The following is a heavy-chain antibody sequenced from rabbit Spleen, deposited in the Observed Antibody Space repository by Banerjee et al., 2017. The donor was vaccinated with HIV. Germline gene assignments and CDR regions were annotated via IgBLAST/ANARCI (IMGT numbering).Heavy chain of an antibody. D-gene: IGHD8-1*01. CDR1: GFSFSDRDV. J-gene: IGHJ6*01. V-gene: IGHV1S45*01. CDR3: ARDAGTSFSSYGMDL. Sequence: QEQLEESGGGLVKPEGSLTLTCKASGFSFSDRDVMCWVRQAPGKGLEWIGCIYAGSTGSTYAASWAKGRFTISKTSSTTVTLQVTSLTAADTATYFCARDAGTSFSSYGMDLWGPGTLVTVS. CDR2: IYAGSTGST.